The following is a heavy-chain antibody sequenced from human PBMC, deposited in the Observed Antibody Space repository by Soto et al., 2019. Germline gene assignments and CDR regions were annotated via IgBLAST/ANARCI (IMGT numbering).Heavy chain of an antibody. D-gene: IGHD6-6*01. CDR1: CGSFSGYY. J-gene: IGHJ4*02. Sequence: QVQLQQWGAGLLKPSETLSLTCAVYCGSFSGYYWSWIRQPPGKGLECIGEINHSGSTNYNPSLNGRVTMSGDTSKIQFFLKLSSVTAANTAVYYCARTSRCDCWGQGTLVTVSS. CDR2: INHSGST. V-gene: IGHV4-34*01. CDR3: ARTSRCDC.